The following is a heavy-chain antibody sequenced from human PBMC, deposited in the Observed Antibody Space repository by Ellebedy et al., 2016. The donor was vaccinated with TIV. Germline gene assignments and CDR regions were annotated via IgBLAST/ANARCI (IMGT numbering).Heavy chain of an antibody. V-gene: IGHV3-33*08. CDR3: ARASSCGYSYGLCNYYYYGMDV. Sequence: PGGSLRLSCAASGFTFSSYGMHWVRQAPGKGLEWVAVIWYDGSNKYYADSVKGRFTISRDNSKNQLYLQMNSLRAEDTAVYYCARASSCGYSYGLCNYYYYGMDVWGQGTTVTVSS. CDR1: GFTFSSYG. CDR2: IWYDGSNK. D-gene: IGHD5-18*01. J-gene: IGHJ6*02.